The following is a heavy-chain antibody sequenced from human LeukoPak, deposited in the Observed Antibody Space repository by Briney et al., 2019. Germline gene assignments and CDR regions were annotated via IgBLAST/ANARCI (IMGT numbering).Heavy chain of an antibody. J-gene: IGHJ4*02. Sequence: GRSLRLSCAASGFTFSNYAMHWVRQAPGKGLEWVAVVFFDGTIQYYADAVKGRFTISRDNSKNTLYLQMNSLRAEDTAVYYCAKDSSGYYTFDYWGQGTLVTVSS. D-gene: IGHD3-22*01. CDR2: VFFDGTIQ. CDR3: AKDSSGYYTFDY. CDR1: GFTFSNYA. V-gene: IGHV3-30*04.